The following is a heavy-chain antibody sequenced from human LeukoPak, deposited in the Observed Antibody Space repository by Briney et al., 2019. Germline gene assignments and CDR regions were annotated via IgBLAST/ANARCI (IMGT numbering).Heavy chain of an antibody. V-gene: IGHV3-11*04. D-gene: IGHD6-13*01. CDR2: ISSSGSTI. J-gene: IGHJ5*02. CDR1: GFTFSDYY. Sequence: TGGSLRLSCAASGFTFSDYYMSWIRQAPGKGLEWVSYISSSGSTIYYADSVKGRFTISRDNAKNSLYLQMNSLRAEDTAVYYCARRIAAARYNWFDPWGQGTLVTVSS. CDR3: ARRIAAARYNWFDP.